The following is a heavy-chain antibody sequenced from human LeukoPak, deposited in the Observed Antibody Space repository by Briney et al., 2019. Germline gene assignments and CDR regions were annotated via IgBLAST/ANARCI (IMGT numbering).Heavy chain of an antibody. J-gene: IGHJ4*02. CDR1: GFTFSSYS. D-gene: IGHD3-3*01. CDR3: ARESLEWLPYFDH. Sequence: GTLSLSCAASGFTFSSYSMNWVRHAQGQGLEWVSSISSSSSYIYYEDSVKGGFTISRDNAKNSLYLQMNGLRAEDTAVYYCARESLEWLPYFDHWGQGTLVTVSS. V-gene: IGHV3-21*01. CDR2: ISSSSSYI.